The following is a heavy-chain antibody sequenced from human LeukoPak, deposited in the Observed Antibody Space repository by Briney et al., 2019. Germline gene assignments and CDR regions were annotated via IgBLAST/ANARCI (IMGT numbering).Heavy chain of an antibody. D-gene: IGHD1-7*01. CDR3: GREARGEITGTTSHNYYYGMDV. V-gene: IGHV1-2*02. CDR1: GDTLFGVY. Sequence: ASVKLSCKPSGDTLFGVYMHWVRQAPGQGLEWMGWINPNSGGTNYAQKFQGRVTMTRDTSISTAYMELSRLRSDDTAVYYSGREARGEITGTTSHNYYYGMDVWGQGTTVTVSS. J-gene: IGHJ6*02. CDR2: INPNSGGT.